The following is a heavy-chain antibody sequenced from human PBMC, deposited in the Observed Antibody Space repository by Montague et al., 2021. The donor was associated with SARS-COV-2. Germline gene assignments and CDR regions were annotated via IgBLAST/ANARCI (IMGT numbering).Heavy chain of an antibody. CDR2: IKHDETAK. D-gene: IGHD6-19*01. CDR1: GFTSGDYQ. Sequence: SLRLSCAASGFTSGDYQMTWVRQAPGKGLQWVAHIKHDETAKTYVDSVKGRFTISRDNAKNSLLLQMNSLKDEDTAVYYCARSPRGSGNGWLDYWGQGTLVTVSS. J-gene: IGHJ4*02. CDR3: ARSPRGSGNGWLDY. V-gene: IGHV3-7*01.